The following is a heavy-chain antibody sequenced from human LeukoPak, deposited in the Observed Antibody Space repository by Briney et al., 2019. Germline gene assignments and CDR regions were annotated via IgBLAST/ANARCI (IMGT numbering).Heavy chain of an antibody. D-gene: IGHD2-15*01. Sequence: SETLSLTCAVSGGSVSGYYWGWIRQPPGRGLEWIGYVYYSGSTNYNPSFKSRITISVDTSRNQFSLQLSSVTAADTAVYYCARIHRYCSGGACYVLDNWGQGTLVAVSS. CDR3: ARIHRYCSGGACYVLDN. CDR2: VYYSGST. J-gene: IGHJ4*02. CDR1: GGSVSGYY. V-gene: IGHV4-59*02.